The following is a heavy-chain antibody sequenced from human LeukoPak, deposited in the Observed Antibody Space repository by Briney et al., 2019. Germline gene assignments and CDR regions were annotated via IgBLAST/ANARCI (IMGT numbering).Heavy chain of an antibody. CDR2: IYSSGST. Sequence: PSQTLSLTCAVSGDSISSATHYWSWIRQPAGKGLEWIGRIYSSGSTNYNPSLKSRVSISVDTSKNQFSLKLSSVTAADTAVYYCARTIMITFGGVIAYYMDVWGKGTTVTVSS. CDR3: ARTIMITFGGVIAYYMDV. V-gene: IGHV4-61*02. J-gene: IGHJ6*03. CDR1: GDSISSATHY. D-gene: IGHD3-16*02.